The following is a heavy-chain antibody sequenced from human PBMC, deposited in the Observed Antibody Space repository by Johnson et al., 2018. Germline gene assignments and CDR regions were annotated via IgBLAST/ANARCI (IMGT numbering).Heavy chain of an antibody. V-gene: IGHV4-61*02. Sequence: QVQLQESGPGLVKPSQTLSLTCTVSGGSISRGSSYWSWIRQPAGKGLEWIGRIYASGTPNYNPSLKSRVTISVDTSKNQFSLKLGPVTAAATAVYYCARDQGTTRIGYYSYYYMDIWGKGTPVTGSS. D-gene: IGHD4-17*01. CDR2: IYASGTP. CDR1: GGSISRGSSY. CDR3: ARDQGTTRIGYYSYYYMDI. J-gene: IGHJ6*03.